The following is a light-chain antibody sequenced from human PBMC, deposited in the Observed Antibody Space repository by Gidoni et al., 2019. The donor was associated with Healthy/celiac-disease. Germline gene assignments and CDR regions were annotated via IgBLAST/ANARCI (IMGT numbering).Light chain of an antibody. V-gene: IGKV3-15*01. J-gene: IGKJ1*01. CDR2: GAS. CDR1: QSVSSN. Sequence: ELVMTQSPDTLSVYPGERATLSCRASQSVSSNLAWYQQKPGQAPRLLIYGASTRATGIPARFSGIWPGTVFTLTFSSLQSEDFAVYYCQQYNNLPRTFGQGTKVEIK. CDR3: QQYNNLPRT.